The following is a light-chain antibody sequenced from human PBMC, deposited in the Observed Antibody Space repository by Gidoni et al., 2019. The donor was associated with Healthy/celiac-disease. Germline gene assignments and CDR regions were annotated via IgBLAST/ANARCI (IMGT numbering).Light chain of an antibody. V-gene: IGKV3-11*01. CDR2: DAS. CDR3: QQRSNWPPT. Sequence: ETVLTQSPATLSVSPGERATLSCRASQSVSSYLAWYQQKPDQAPRLLIYDASNRATGIPARFSGSGSGTDFTLTISSLEPEDFAVYYCQQRSNWPPTLGQGTRLEIK. CDR1: QSVSSY. J-gene: IGKJ5*01.